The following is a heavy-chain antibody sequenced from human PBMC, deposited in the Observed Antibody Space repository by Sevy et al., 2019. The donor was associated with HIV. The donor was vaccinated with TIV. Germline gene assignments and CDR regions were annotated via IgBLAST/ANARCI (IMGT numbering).Heavy chain of an antibody. CDR3: ARGGGTAMVTLYYFDY. CDR1: GGTFSSYA. Sequence: ASVKVSCKASGGTFSSYAISWVRQAPGQGLEWMGGTIPIFGTANYAQKFQGRVTITADESTSTAYMELSSLRSEDTAVYYCARGGGTAMVTLYYFDYWGQGTLVTVSS. CDR2: TIPIFGTA. V-gene: IGHV1-69*13. D-gene: IGHD5-18*01. J-gene: IGHJ4*02.